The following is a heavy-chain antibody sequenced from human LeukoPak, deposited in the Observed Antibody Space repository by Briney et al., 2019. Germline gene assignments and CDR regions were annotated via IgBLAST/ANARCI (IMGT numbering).Heavy chain of an antibody. CDR2: IIPIFGTA. V-gene: IGHV1-69*05. J-gene: IGHJ5*02. D-gene: IGHD6-13*01. Sequence: SVKVSCKASGYTFNRHSIIWVRQAPGQGLEWMGRIIPIFGTANYAQKFQGRVTITTDESTSTAYMELSSLRSEDTAVYYCAREPYSSSWSDPWGQGTLVTVSS. CDR3: AREPYSSSWSDP. CDR1: GYTFNRHS.